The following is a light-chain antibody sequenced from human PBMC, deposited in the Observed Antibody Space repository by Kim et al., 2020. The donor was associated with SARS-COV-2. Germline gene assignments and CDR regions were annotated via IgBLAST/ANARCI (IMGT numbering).Light chain of an antibody. CDR2: AAS. CDR3: QKYYSDPS. CDR1: QDISKY. Sequence: SASEGDRVTNPCRASQDISKYLAWYQQKPGKVPKIHIYAASTLRSGVPSRFRGTGSGTDFTLNISSLQPEDVATYYCQKYYSDPSFGQGTKVDIK. V-gene: IGKV1-27*01. J-gene: IGKJ1*01.